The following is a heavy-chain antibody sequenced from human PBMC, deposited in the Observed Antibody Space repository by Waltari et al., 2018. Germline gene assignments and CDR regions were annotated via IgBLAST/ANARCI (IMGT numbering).Heavy chain of an antibody. CDR1: GYTISSYD. J-gene: IGHJ5*02. CDR2: MNPNSGNA. D-gene: IGHD6-13*01. Sequence: QEQMEQSGAEVKKPGASVEVSCKASGYTISSYDLNWVRQATGEGLEWMGWMNPNSGNAGYAQKFQGRVTMTWNTSISTAYMELRSLRSDDTAMYYCARGYNSSWYGAYFDPWGQGTQVTVSS. V-gene: IGHV1-8*01. CDR3: ARGYNSSWYGAYFDP.